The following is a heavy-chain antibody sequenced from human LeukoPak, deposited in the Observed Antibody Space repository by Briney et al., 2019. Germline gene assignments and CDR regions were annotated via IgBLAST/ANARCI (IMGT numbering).Heavy chain of an antibody. J-gene: IGHJ4*02. D-gene: IGHD6-25*01. Sequence: GGSLRLSCAASGFTFSTYWMSWVRQAPGKGLEWVANIKQDGSGKYYVDSVKGRFAISRDNAKNSLYLQMNSLRAEDTALYYCARKGAALDYWGQGTLVTVSS. CDR1: GFTFSTYW. CDR2: IKQDGSGK. CDR3: ARKGAALDY. V-gene: IGHV3-7*03.